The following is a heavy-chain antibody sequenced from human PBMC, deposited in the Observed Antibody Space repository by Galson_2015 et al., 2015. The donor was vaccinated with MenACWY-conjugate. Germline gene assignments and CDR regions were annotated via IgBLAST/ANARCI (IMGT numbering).Heavy chain of an antibody. CDR2: ISGSGGST. CDR3: AKGPGYGDGYFDY. CDR1: GFTFSSYA. J-gene: IGHJ4*02. Sequence: SLRLSCAASGFTFSSYAMSWVRQAPGKGLEWVSAISGSGGSTYYADSVKGRFTISRDNSKNTLYLQMNSLRAEDTAVYYCAKGPGYGDGYFDYWGQGTLVTVSS. V-gene: IGHV3-23*01. D-gene: IGHD4-17*01.